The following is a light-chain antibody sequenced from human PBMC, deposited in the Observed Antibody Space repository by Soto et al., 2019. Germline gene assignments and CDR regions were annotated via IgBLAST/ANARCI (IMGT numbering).Light chain of an antibody. CDR1: ESVSSN. V-gene: IGKV3-11*01. CDR2: GAS. Sequence: SPATVSVSQGERVTLSCRASESVSSNLAWYQQKPGQAPRLLMYGASNRATGIPARFSGSGSGTDFTLIIISLEPEDFTGYYSQQCSYWLLTFGGRTKVDIK. J-gene: IGKJ4*01. CDR3: QQCSYWLLT.